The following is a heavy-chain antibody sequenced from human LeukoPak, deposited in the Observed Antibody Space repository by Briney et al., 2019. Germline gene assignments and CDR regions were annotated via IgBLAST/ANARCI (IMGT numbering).Heavy chain of an antibody. CDR1: GFTFSSYA. CDR3: TRLESETSIWALDH. J-gene: IGHJ5*02. CDR2: IRSKAYGGTR. V-gene: IGHV3-49*04. Sequence: PGGSLRLSCAASGFTFSSYAMSWVRQAPGKGPEWVGFIRSKAYGGTRDYDASVKRRFTISSDESKSIAYLQITSLRAEDTAVYYCTRLESETSIWALDHWGQGTLVTVSS. D-gene: IGHD3-3*02.